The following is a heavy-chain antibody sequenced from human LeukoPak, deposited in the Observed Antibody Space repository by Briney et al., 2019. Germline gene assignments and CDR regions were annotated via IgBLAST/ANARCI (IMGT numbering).Heavy chain of an antibody. CDR1: GVTFSSYG. CDR2: IIPIFGIP. Sequence: SVEVSCKASGVTFSSYGISWVRQAPGQGLEWMGGIIPIFGIPKYAQRFQGGVTLTSDESTSTVYMELSSLRSEDTAVYYCARTYYYGSGTYSYSYYYMDVWGQGTTVTVSS. D-gene: IGHD3-10*01. V-gene: IGHV1-69*13. CDR3: ARTYYYGSGTYSYSYYYMDV. J-gene: IGHJ6*03.